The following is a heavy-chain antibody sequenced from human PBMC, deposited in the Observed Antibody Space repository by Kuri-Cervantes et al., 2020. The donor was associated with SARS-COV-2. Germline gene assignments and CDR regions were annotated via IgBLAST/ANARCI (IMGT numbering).Heavy chain of an antibody. J-gene: IGHJ3*02. CDR1: GGSISSYY. CDR3: ARDSLSYYDSSGYYLTDAFDI. Sequence: SETLSLTCTVSGGSISSYYWSWIRQHPGKGLEWIGYIYYSGSAYYNPSLKSRVTISVDTSKNQFSLKLSSVTAADTAVYYCARDSLSYYDSSGYYLTDAFDIWGQGTMVTVSS. V-gene: IGHV4-59*06. D-gene: IGHD3-22*01. CDR2: IYYSGSA.